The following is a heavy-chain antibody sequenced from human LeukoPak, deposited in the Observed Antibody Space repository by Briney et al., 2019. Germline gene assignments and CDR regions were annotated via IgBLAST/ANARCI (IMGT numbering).Heavy chain of an antibody. J-gene: IGHJ4*02. Sequence: ASVKVSCKASGYSFTGYYMHWVRQAPGQGLEWMGWINPNSGATNYAQRFQGRVTMTRDTSISTAYMELSRLRSDDTAVCYCARYVTTVTPGDYWGQGTLVTVSS. CDR3: ARYVTTVTPGDY. V-gene: IGHV1-2*02. CDR1: GYSFTGYY. D-gene: IGHD4-17*01. CDR2: INPNSGAT.